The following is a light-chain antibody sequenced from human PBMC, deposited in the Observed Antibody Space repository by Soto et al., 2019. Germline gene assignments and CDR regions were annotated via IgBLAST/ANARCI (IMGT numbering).Light chain of an antibody. Sequence: QSVLTQSPSASASLGDSVTLTCTLSSGHSSYAIAWHQQQPEKGPRYLMKLNSDGSHSKGDGIHDLSSGSSSGAERYLTISRLHSEDAADYCCQTWVTGIYVFGTGTKLTVL. CDR2: LNSDGSH. V-gene: IGLV4-69*01. CDR3: QTWVTGIYV. J-gene: IGLJ1*01. CDR1: SGHSSYA.